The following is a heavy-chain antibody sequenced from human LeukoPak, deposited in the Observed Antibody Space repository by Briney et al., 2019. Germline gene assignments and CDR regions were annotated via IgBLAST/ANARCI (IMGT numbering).Heavy chain of an antibody. J-gene: IGHJ4*02. V-gene: IGHV3-23*01. D-gene: IGHD3-10*01. CDR2: IRSSADST. CDR1: GFSFSSYA. Sequence: GGSLRLSCAASGFSFSSYAMNWVRQAPGKGLEWVSCIRSSADSTYYADSVKGRFTISRDNSKNTLFLQINSLRAEDTAVYYCARDRLPETYYGSGGNDYWGQGTLVTVSS. CDR3: ARDRLPETYYGSGGNDY.